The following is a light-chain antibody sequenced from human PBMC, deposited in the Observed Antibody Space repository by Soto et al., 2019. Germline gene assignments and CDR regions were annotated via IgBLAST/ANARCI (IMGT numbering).Light chain of an antibody. CDR1: QGISSY. CDR3: QQYYSYPHT. V-gene: IGKV1-8*01. J-gene: IGKJ1*01. Sequence: AIRMTQSPSSFSASTGDRVTITCRASQGISSYLAWYQQKPGKAPKLLIYAASTLQSGVPSRFSVSVSGTDFTLTISCLQSEDLATYYYQQYYSYPHTFGQGTKVEIK. CDR2: AAS.